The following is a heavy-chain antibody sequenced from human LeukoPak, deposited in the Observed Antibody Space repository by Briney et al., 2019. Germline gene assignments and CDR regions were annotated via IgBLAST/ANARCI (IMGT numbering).Heavy chain of an antibody. CDR3: ARTMDSSGHYRWGIAY. J-gene: IGHJ4*02. CDR1: GYTFTGYY. Sequence: ASVKVSCKASGYTFTGYYMHWVRQAPGQGFEWMGWINPNSGDTNYAQKFQGRVTMTRDTSISTAHMELSRLRSDDTAVYYCARTMDSSGHYRWGIAYWGQGTLVTVSS. V-gene: IGHV1-2*02. CDR2: INPNSGDT. D-gene: IGHD3-22*01.